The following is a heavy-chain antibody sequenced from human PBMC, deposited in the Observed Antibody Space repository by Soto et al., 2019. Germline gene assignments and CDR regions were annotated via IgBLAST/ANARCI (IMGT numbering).Heavy chain of an antibody. Sequence: SETLSLTCPVSGGSTSSGDYYWSWSRQHPGKGLEWIGYIYYSGSTNYNPSLKSRVTISVDTSKNQFSLKLSSVTAADTAVYYCASAEYSSGWFLFDYWGQGTLVTVSS. V-gene: IGHV4-31*03. CDR3: ASAEYSSGWFLFDY. J-gene: IGHJ4*02. CDR1: GGSTSSGDYY. CDR2: IYYSGST. D-gene: IGHD6-19*01.